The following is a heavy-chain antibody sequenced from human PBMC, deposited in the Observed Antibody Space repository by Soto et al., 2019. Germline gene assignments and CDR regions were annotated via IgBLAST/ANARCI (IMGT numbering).Heavy chain of an antibody. V-gene: IGHV4-59*08. J-gene: IGHJ5*02. CDR1: GGSIRNYY. D-gene: IGHD3-22*01. Sequence: SETLSLTCTVSGGSIRNYYWSLIRQPPGKGLEWIAYIYNSGSTNYNPALRSRVTISVDTSKNQFSLKLSSVTAADTAVYYCARQPDDSNGSGWFDPWGQGTLVT. CDR3: ARQPDDSNGSGWFDP. CDR2: IYNSGST.